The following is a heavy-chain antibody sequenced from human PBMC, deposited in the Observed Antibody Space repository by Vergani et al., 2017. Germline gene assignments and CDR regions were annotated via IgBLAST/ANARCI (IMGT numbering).Heavy chain of an antibody. CDR2: INPNSGGT. D-gene: IGHD3-10*01. CDR3: ARAGRITMVLYENWFDP. CDR1: GYTFTGYY. J-gene: IGHJ5*02. V-gene: IGHV1-2*02. Sequence: QVQLVQSGAEVKKPGASVKVSCKASGYTFTGYYMHWVRQAPGQGLEWMGWINPNSGGTNYAQKFQGRVTMTRDTSISTVYMELSRLRSDDTAVYYCARAGRITMVLYENWFDPWGQGTLVTVSS.